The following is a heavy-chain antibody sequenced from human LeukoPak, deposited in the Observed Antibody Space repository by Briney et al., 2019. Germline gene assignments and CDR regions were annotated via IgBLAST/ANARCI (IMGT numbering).Heavy chain of an antibody. D-gene: IGHD3-10*01. CDR1: GYTFTSYG. J-gene: IGHJ3*02. CDR3: ATGRPLWFGETPVDAFDI. Sequence: ASVKVSCKASGYTFTSYGISWVRQAPGQGLEWMGGFDPEDGETIYAQKFQGRVTMTEDTSTDTAYMELSSLRSEDTAVYYCATGRPLWFGETPVDAFDIWGQGTMVTVSS. V-gene: IGHV1-24*01. CDR2: FDPEDGET.